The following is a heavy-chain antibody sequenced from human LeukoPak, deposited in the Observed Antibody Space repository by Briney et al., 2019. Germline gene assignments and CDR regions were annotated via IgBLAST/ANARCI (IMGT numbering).Heavy chain of an antibody. Sequence: PSETLSLTCTVSGGSISSGSYYWSWIRPPAGKGLEWIGRIYTSGSTNYNPSLKSRATISVDTSKNQFSLKLSSVTAADTAVYYFARCDYGDWFDPWGQGTLVTVSS. CDR2: IYTSGST. CDR1: GGSISSGSYY. D-gene: IGHD4-17*01. CDR3: ARCDYGDWFDP. J-gene: IGHJ5*02. V-gene: IGHV4-61*02.